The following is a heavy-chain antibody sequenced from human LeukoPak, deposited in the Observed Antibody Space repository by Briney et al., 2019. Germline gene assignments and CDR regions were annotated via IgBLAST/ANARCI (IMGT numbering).Heavy chain of an antibody. J-gene: IGHJ6*02. D-gene: IGHD3-3*01. CDR2: MNPNSGNT. Sequence: ASVKVSCKASGYTFTSYDINWVRQATGQGLEWMGWMNPNSGNTGYAQKFQGRVTMTRNTSISTAYMELSSLRSEDTAVYYCARGGRIFTFFGVFFKPYGMNVWAKGPRSPSP. CDR1: GYTFTSYD. CDR3: ARGGRIFTFFGVFFKPYGMNV. V-gene: IGHV1-8*01.